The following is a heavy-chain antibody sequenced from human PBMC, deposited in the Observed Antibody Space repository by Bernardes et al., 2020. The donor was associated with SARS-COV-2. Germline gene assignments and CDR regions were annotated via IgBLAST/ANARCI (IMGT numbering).Heavy chain of an antibody. CDR1: GFSFTPPAMG. D-gene: IGHD2-2*01. Sequence: SGPTLLKPTQTLTLTCTFSGFSFTPPAMGVGWIRQPPGKALEWLALVYGDDDKRYAPSLQNRLAITKDTSKNQVVLTMTNMDPVDTATYFCARALQPFDYWGQGILVTVYS. CDR3: ARALQPFDY. V-gene: IGHV2-5*05. J-gene: IGHJ4*02. CDR2: VYGDDDK.